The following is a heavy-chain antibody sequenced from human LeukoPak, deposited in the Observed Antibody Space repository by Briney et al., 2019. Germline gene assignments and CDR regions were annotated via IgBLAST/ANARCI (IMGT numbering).Heavy chain of an antibody. Sequence: GGSPRLSCAASGFTFSSYSMNWVRQAPGKGLEWVSYISSSSSTIYYADSVKGRFTISRDNAKNSLYLQMNSLRAEDTAVYYCARVAGVAAAGTLDYYYYGMDVWGQGTTVTVSS. V-gene: IGHV3-48*01. CDR1: GFTFSSYS. CDR3: ARVAGVAAAGTLDYYYYGMDV. CDR2: ISSSSSTI. J-gene: IGHJ6*02. D-gene: IGHD6-13*01.